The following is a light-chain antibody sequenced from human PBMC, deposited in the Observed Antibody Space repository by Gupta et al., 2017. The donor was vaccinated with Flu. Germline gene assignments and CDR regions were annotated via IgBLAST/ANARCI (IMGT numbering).Light chain of an antibody. J-gene: IGKJ4*01. CDR3: QHYENLPPLT. CDR1: QHISNY. CDR2: DAS. V-gene: IGKV1-33*01. Sequence: SSLSASVGDRVTITCQASQHISNYLSWYQQKPGRAPRLLIYDASYLGRAVPSRFSVSGSGTDFTFTISSLQPEDIATYYCQHYENLPPLTFGRGTKVEI.